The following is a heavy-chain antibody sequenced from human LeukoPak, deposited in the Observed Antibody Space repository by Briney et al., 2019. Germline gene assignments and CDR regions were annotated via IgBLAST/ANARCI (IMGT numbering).Heavy chain of an antibody. Sequence: GGSLRLSCAASGFTFSSYAMSWVRQAPGKGLEWVSGIDGSGGTYYSESVKGRVTISRDNAKNTLYLQMNGLRADDTAVYYCAKEQNIRGVIIMVDSWGQGTLVIVSS. CDR1: GFTFSSYA. CDR3: AKEQNIRGVIIMVDS. V-gene: IGHV3-23*01. J-gene: IGHJ4*02. CDR2: IDGSGGT. D-gene: IGHD3-10*01.